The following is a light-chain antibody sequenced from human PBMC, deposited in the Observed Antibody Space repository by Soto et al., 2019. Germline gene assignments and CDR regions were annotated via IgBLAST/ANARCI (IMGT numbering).Light chain of an antibody. CDR2: GAS. CDR3: QQYGSSPIT. CDR1: QSVSSNY. V-gene: IGKV3-20*01. Sequence: ENVLTQSPGTLSLSPGERATLSCRASQSVSSNYLAWYQQKPGQAPRLLIYGASSRATGIPDRFSGSGSGTDFTLTISRLEPEDFAVYYCQQYGSSPITFGQGTRRRL. J-gene: IGKJ5*01.